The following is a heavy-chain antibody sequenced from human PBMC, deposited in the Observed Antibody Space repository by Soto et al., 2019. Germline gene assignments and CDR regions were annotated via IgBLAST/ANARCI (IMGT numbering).Heavy chain of an antibody. V-gene: IGHV4-59*01. CDR3: ARVLRYFDWLSGPVQSSTESYYYYYMDV. CDR2: IYYSGST. D-gene: IGHD3-9*01. CDR1: GGSISSYY. Sequence: PSETLSLTCTVSGGSISSYYWSWIRQPPGKGLEWIGYIYYSGSTNYNPSLKSRVTISVDTSKNQFSLKLSSVTAADTAVYYCARVLRYFDWLSGPVQSSTESYYYYYMDVWGKGTTVTVSS. J-gene: IGHJ6*03.